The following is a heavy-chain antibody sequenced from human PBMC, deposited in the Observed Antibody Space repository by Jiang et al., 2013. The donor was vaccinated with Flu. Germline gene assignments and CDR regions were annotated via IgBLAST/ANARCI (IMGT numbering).Heavy chain of an antibody. V-gene: IGHV1-18*01. D-gene: IGHD2-15*01. Sequence: SGAEVKKPGASVKVSCKASGYTFTSYGISWVRQAPGQGLEWMGWISAYNGNTNYAQKLQGRVTMTTDTSTSTAYMELRSLRSDDTAVYYCARGYQLGGYCSGGSCSLQVYYGMDVWGQGTTVTVSS. J-gene: IGHJ6*02. CDR2: ISAYNGNT. CDR1: GYTFTSYG. CDR3: ARGYQLGGYCSGGSCSLQVYYGMDV.